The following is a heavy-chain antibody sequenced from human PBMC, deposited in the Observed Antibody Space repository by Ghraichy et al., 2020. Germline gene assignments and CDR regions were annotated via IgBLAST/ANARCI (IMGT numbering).Heavy chain of an antibody. J-gene: IGHJ3*02. CDR3: ARVRRSSGHRPHAFDI. D-gene: IGHD3-22*01. CDR1: GGSISSGGYY. V-gene: IGHV4-31*03. Sequence: SETLSLTCTVSGGSISSGGYYWSWIRQHPGKGLEWIGYIYYSGSTYYNPSLKSRVTISVDTSKNQFSLKLSSVTAADTAVYYCARVRRSSGHRPHAFDIWGQGKMVTVSS. CDR2: IYYSGST.